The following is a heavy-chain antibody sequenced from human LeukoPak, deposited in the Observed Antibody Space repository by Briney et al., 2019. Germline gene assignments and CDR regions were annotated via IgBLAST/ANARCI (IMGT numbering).Heavy chain of an antibody. J-gene: IGHJ4*02. D-gene: IGHD5-24*01. V-gene: IGHV4-34*01. CDR2: INHSGST. CDR1: GGSFIGFH. CDR3: ARIDLDGRADY. Sequence: PSETLSLTCAVYGGSFIGFHWNWIRQAPGKGLEWIGDINHSGSTNYNPSLTSRVTISVDTTKNQLFLKLSSVTAADTAVYYCARIDLDGRADYWGQGTLVTVSS.